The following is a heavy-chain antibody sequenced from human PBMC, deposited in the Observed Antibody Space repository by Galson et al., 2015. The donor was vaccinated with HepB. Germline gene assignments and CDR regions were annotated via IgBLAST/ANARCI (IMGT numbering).Heavy chain of an antibody. Sequence: PALVKPTQTLTLTCTFSGFSLSSSGVGVGWIRQPPGKALEWLALIYWNDDKHYRPSLQSRLPITKDTSKNQVVLTMTNMDPVDTGTYYCAHRWREIESRHWGQGTLVTVSS. J-gene: IGHJ1*01. V-gene: IGHV2-5*01. CDR2: IYWNDDK. CDR3: AHRWREIESRH. D-gene: IGHD2/OR15-2a*01. CDR1: GFSLSSSGVG.